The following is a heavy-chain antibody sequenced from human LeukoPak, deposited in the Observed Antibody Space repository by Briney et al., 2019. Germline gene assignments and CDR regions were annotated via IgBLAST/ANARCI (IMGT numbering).Heavy chain of an antibody. CDR3: ARTVAAANNDY. J-gene: IGHJ4*02. CDR1: GYTFTGYY. Sequence: ASAKVSCNASGYTFTGYYMHWVRQAPGQGLEWMGRINPNSGGTNYAQKFQGRVTMTRDTSISTAYMELSRLRSDDTAVYYCARTVAAANNDYWGQGTLVTVSS. V-gene: IGHV1-2*06. CDR2: INPNSGGT. D-gene: IGHD6-13*01.